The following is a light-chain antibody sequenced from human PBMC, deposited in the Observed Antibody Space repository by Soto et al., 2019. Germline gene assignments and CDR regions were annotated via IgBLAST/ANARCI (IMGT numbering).Light chain of an antibody. Sequence: DIVMTQSPDSLAVSLGERATINCTSSQSLLYRSNNKNYLAWYLQKPGQPPKLLIYWASTRESGVPDRFSGSGSGTDVTLTISSLQAEDVAVYYCQQYYTTPLTCGPGTKVDI. J-gene: IGKJ3*01. V-gene: IGKV4-1*01. CDR3: QQYYTTPLT. CDR2: WAS. CDR1: QSLLYRSNNKNY.